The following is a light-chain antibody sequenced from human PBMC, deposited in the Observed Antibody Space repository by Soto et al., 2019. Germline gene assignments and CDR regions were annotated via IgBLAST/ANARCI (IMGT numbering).Light chain of an antibody. J-gene: IGKJ2*01. CDR1: QGISSW. CDR2: AAS. Sequence: DIQMTQSPSSVSASVGDRVTITCRASQGISSWLAWYQQKPGKAPKLLIYAASSLQSGVPSRFSGSGSGTDFTLTISSLQPEDFAVYYCQVRTDWPPFKYTFGQGTKLEVK. V-gene: IGKV1-12*01. CDR3: QVRTDWPPFKYT.